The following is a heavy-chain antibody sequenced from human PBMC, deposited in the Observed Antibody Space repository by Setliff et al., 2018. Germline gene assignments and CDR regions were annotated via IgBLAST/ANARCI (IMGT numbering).Heavy chain of an antibody. V-gene: IGHV4-59*08. Sequence: SETLSLTCTVSGGSISSYYWGWIRQPPGKGLEWIGYIYYSGSTNYNPSLKSRVTISVDTSKNQFSLKLSSVTAADTAVYYCVVSYDSSDGYFDYWGQGTLVTVSS. D-gene: IGHD3-22*01. CDR2: IYYSGST. CDR1: GGSISSYY. J-gene: IGHJ4*02. CDR3: VVSYDSSDGYFDY.